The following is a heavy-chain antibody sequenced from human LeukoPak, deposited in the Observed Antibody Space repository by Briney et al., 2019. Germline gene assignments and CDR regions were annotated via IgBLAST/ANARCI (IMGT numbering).Heavy chain of an antibody. CDR2: ISYDGSNK. V-gene: IGHV3-30*18. J-gene: IGHJ5*02. CDR3: AKELRGYSYGLRNNWFDP. CDR1: GFTFSSYG. Sequence: ARSLRLSCAASGFTFSSYGMHWVRQAPGKGLEWVAVISYDGSNKYYADSVKGRFTISRDNSKNTLYLQMNSLRAEDTAVYYCAKELRGYSYGLRNNWFDPWGQGTLVTVSS. D-gene: IGHD5-18*01.